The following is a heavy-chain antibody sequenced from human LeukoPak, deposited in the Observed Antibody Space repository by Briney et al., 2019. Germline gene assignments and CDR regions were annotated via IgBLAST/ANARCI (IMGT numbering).Heavy chain of an antibody. J-gene: IGHJ4*02. V-gene: IGHV4-30-4*08. CDR1: GGSISSGDYY. Sequence: SETLSLTCTVSGGSISSGDYYWSWIRQPPGKGLEWIGYIYYSGSTYYNPSLKSRVTISVDTSKNQFSLKLSSVTAADTAVYYCARGYPWEIGGFDYWGQGTLVTVSS. CDR3: ARGYPWEIGGFDY. CDR2: IYYSGST. D-gene: IGHD2-15*01.